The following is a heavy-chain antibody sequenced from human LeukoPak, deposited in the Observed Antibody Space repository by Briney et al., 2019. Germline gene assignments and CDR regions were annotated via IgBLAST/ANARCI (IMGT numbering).Heavy chain of an antibody. J-gene: IGHJ4*02. Sequence: SETLSLTCAVYGGSFSGYYWSWIRQPPGKGLEWIGEINHSGSTNYNPSLKSRVTISVDTSKNQFSLKLSSVTAADTAVYYCARSRLGDYVWGSYRYTRPFDYWGQGTLVTVSS. CDR1: GGSFSGYY. D-gene: IGHD3-16*02. CDR2: INHSGST. V-gene: IGHV4-34*01. CDR3: ARSRLGDYVWGSYRYTRPFDY.